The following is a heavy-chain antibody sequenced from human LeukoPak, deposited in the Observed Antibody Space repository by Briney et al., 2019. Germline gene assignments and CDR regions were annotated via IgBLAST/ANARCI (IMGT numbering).Heavy chain of an antibody. Sequence: GGSLRLSCAASGFTFSSYAMHWVRQAPGKGLEWVAVISYDGSNKYYADSVKGRFTISRDNAKNSLYLQMNSLRAEDTAVYYCARDRSPDYWGQGTLVTVSS. CDR3: ARDRSPDY. V-gene: IGHV3-30-3*01. J-gene: IGHJ4*02. CDR1: GFTFSSYA. CDR2: ISYDGSNK.